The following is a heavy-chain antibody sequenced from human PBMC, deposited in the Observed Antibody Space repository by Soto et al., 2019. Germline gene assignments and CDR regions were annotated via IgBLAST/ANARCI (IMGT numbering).Heavy chain of an antibody. J-gene: IGHJ4*02. V-gene: IGHV4-38-2*01. D-gene: IGHD2-2*02. CDR3: ARVYIYCSSTSCYTGQYYFDY. CDR1: GYSISNNYY. Sequence: SETLSLTCAVSGYSISNNYYWAWIRQSPGKGLEWIGSIFHSGTTYSNPSLKSRVTISVDTSKNQFSLKLASVTAADTAVYYCARVYIYCSSTSCYTGQYYFDYWGQGTLVTVSS. CDR2: IFHSGTT.